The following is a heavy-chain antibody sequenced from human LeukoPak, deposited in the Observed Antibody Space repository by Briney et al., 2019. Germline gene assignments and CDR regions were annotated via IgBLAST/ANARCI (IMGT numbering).Heavy chain of an antibody. J-gene: IGHJ6*03. V-gene: IGHV1-2*02. CDR1: GYTFTGYY. Sequence: GASVKVSCKASGYTFTGYYMHWVRQAPGQGLEWMGWINPNSGGTNYAQKFQGRVTMTRDTSISTAYMELSRLRSDDTAVYYCARLGDSIYYYYMDVWGKGTTVTVSS. D-gene: IGHD3-16*01. CDR2: INPNSGGT. CDR3: ARLGDSIYYYYMDV.